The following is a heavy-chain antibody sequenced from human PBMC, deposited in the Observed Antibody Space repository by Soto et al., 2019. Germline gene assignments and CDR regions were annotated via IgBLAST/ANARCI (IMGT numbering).Heavy chain of an antibody. CDR2: ISGSGTST. J-gene: IGHJ5*01. Sequence: EVQLLESGGGLVQPGGSLRLSCAASGFTFRFYAMSWVRQAPGKGLEWVSGISGSGTSTYYADSVKGRFTISRDISKNTLYLQMYSLRAEDTAVYYCAKDRSGSNDFWSGFYSMSNFDSWGQGTLVTVSS. CDR1: GFTFRFYA. CDR3: AKDRSGSNDFWSGFYSMSNFDS. V-gene: IGHV3-23*01. D-gene: IGHD3-3*01.